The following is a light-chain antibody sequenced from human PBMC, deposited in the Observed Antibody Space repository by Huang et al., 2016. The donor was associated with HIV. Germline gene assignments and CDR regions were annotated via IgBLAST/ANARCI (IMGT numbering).Light chain of an antibody. J-gene: IGKJ1*01. CDR2: GSS. V-gene: IGKV1-8*01. Sequence: AIRMTQSPSSLSASTGDTVTISCRADQSINTYLAWYQQKPGSAPKLLIYGSSTLQSGVPSRFNASGSGTDFTLTIGCLQSTDFAVYFCQQYSQFPLTFGPGTKVEI. CDR3: QQYSQFPLT. CDR1: QSINTY.